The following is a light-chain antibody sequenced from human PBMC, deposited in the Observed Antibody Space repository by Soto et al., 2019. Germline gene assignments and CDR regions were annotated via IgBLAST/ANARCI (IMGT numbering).Light chain of an antibody. J-gene: IGKJ2*01. CDR1: QSISTY. Sequence: DIQMTQSPSSLSASVGDKVTITCRASQSISTYLNWYQQKPGKAPKLLIFAASSLQSGVPSRFSGSRSGTDFTLTISDLQPEDFSTYFCQQSYSISPYTFGQGTKLGIK. V-gene: IGKV1-39*01. CDR3: QQSYSISPYT. CDR2: AAS.